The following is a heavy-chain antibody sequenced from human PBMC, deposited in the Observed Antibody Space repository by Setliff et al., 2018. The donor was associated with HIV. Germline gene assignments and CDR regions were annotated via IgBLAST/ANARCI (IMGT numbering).Heavy chain of an antibody. CDR3: ARGQDWFDP. V-gene: IGHV4-34*01. CDR2: IIHSGST. CDR1: GGSLSGHY. J-gene: IGHJ5*02. Sequence: SETLSLTCAIYGGSLSGHYWTWIRHAPGKGLEWIGEIIHSGSTNYNPSLKSRVTISLDTSENQFSLGLTSVTAADTAVYYCARGQDWFDPWGQGTLVTVSS.